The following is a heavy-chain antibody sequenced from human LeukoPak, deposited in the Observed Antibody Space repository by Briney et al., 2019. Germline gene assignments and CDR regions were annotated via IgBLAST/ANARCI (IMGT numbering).Heavy chain of an antibody. CDR2: INPNSGGT. Sequence: GASVKVSCKASGHTFTGYYMHWVRQAPGQGLEWMGWINPNSGGTNYVQKFQGRVTMTRDTSISTAYMELSRLRSDDTAVYYCARERGAAAGKDHYYGMDVWGQGTTVTVSS. CDR3: ARERGAAAGKDHYYGMDV. D-gene: IGHD6-13*01. J-gene: IGHJ6*02. CDR1: GHTFTGYY. V-gene: IGHV1-2*02.